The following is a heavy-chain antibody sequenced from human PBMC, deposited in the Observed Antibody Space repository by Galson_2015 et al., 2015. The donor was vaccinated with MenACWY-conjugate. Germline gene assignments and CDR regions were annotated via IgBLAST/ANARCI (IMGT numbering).Heavy chain of an antibody. J-gene: IGHJ5*02. Sequence: SVKVSCKASGDTFSNYGVTWVRQAPGQGLEWMGRIYPVIGLANSAQKFKGRVSITADNTATTGFMELSSLRPDDTALYYCAREVTYASGSPNAEDPWGQGTLVTVSS. CDR2: IYPVIGLA. CDR1: GDTFSNYG. D-gene: IGHD3-22*01. CDR3: AREVTYASGSPNAEDP. V-gene: IGHV1-69*04.